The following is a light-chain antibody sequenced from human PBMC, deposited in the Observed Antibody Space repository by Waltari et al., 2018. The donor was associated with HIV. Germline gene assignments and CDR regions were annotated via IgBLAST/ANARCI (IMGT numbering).Light chain of an antibody. CDR3: MQGLQTPWT. CDR2: LGS. J-gene: IGKJ1*01. CDR1: QSLLHINGYNY. Sequence: DIVMTQSPVSLPVTPGEPASISCRSSQSLLHINGYNYLDWYLQKPGQSPQLLIYLGSSRASGVPDRFSGSGGGTDFTLKISRVVAEDVGVYYCMQGLQTPWTFGQGTKVEIK. V-gene: IGKV2-28*01.